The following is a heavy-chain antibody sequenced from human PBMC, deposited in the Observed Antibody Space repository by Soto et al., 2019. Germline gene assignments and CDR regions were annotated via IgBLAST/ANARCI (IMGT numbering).Heavy chain of an antibody. CDR2: IYYSGST. CDR1: GGSISSSSYF. J-gene: IGHJ5*02. V-gene: IGHV4-39*01. D-gene: IGHD2-21*02. Sequence: SETLSLTCSVSGGSISSSSYFWGWIRQPPGKGLKWIGSIYYSGSTYYNPSLKSRVTVSVDTSKNQFSLKLSSVNAAEKAVYYCARQRSDFWSDPWGQGTLVTV. CDR3: ARQRSDFWSDP.